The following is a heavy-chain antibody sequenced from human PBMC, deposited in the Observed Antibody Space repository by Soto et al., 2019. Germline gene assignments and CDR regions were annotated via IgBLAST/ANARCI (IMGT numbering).Heavy chain of an antibody. CDR2: IYYSGST. CDR3: ARAGGLGAVAVDY. Sequence: SETLSLTCTVSGGSISSSSYYWGWIRQPPGKGLEWIGSIYYSGSTYYNPSLKSRVTISVDRSKNQFSLKLSSVTAADTAVYYCARAGGLGAVAVDYWGQGTLVTVSS. D-gene: IGHD6-19*01. V-gene: IGHV4-39*07. J-gene: IGHJ4*02. CDR1: GGSISSSSYY.